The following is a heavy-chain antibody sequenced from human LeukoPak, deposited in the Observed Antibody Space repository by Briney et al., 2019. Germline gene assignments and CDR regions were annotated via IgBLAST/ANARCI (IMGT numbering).Heavy chain of an antibody. CDR3: ARVGITAAFFDY. D-gene: IGHD6-13*01. J-gene: IGHJ4*02. V-gene: IGHV1-18*04. CDR1: GYTFINYG. Sequence: ASVKVSCKASGYTFINYGISWVRQAPGQGLEWMGWISGYNGNTKYAQKLQGRVTMTTDTPTSPAYMDLRSLRSDDTAIYYCARVGITAAFFDYWGQGTLVTVSS. CDR2: ISGYNGNT.